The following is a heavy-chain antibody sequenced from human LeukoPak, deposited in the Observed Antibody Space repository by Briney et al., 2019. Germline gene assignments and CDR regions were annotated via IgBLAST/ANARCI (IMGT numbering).Heavy chain of an antibody. Sequence: PGGSLRLPCAASGFTFSSYAMHWVHQAPGKGLEWVAVISYDGSNKYYADSVKGRFTISRDNSKNTLYLQMNSLRAEDTAVYYCARDHGGYSGSTFDYWGQGTLVTVSS. J-gene: IGHJ4*02. CDR1: GFTFSSYA. CDR2: ISYDGSNK. D-gene: IGHD6-19*01. V-gene: IGHV3-30*04. CDR3: ARDHGGYSGSTFDY.